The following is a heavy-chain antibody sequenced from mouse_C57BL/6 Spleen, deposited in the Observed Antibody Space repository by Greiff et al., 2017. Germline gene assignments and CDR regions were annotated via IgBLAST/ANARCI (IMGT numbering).Heavy chain of an antibody. CDR1: GYTFTSYW. CDR3: ARRGDYDGDY. V-gene: IGHV1-69*01. Sequence: QVQLQQPGAELVMPGASVKLSCKASGYTFTSYWMHWVKQRPGQGLEWIGEIDPSDSYPNYNQKFKGKSTLTVDKSSSTAYMQLSSLTSEDSAVYYCARRGDYDGDYWGQGTTLTVSS. CDR2: IDPSDSYP. D-gene: IGHD2-4*01. J-gene: IGHJ2*01.